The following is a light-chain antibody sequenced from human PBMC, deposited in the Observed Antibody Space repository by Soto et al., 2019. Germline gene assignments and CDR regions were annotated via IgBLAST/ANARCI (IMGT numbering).Light chain of an antibody. CDR1: HSVTSSY. J-gene: IGKJ1*01. CDR3: QQSGNSLGP. Sequence: EIVLTQSACALSLSPGGGVILSCRVSHSVTSSYLAWYREKPGQATSILNDGASTRATGIPDRFSGSGSGTDFTLTISGLEPEDFAVNYCQQSGNSLGPFGQVTKV. V-gene: IGKV3-20*01. CDR2: GAS.